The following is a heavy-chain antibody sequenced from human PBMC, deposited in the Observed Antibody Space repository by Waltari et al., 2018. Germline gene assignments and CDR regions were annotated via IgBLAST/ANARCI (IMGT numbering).Heavy chain of an antibody. V-gene: IGHV4-38-2*01. J-gene: IGHJ3*02. CDR3: ARRLGAAADRYAFDI. CDR2: IYHSGST. Sequence: QVQLQESGPGLVKPSETLSLTCAVSGYSISSGYYWGWIRQPPGKGLEWIGSIYHSGSTSYNPSLKRRITISVDTSKNQFSLKLSSVTAADTAVYYCARRLGAAADRYAFDIWGQGTMVTVSS. CDR1: GYSISSGYY. D-gene: IGHD6-13*01.